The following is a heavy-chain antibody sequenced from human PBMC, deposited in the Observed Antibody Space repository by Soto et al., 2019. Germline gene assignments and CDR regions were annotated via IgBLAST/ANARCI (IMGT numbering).Heavy chain of an antibody. CDR3: ARTYYDFWSGYYGIDY. CDR2: IYYSGST. CDR1: GGSISSSSYY. V-gene: IGHV4-39*01. D-gene: IGHD3-3*01. J-gene: IGHJ4*02. Sequence: SETLSLTCTVSGGSISSSSYYWGWIRQPPGKGLEWIGSIYYSGSTHYNPSLKSRVTISVDTSKNQFSLKLSSVTAADTAVYYCARTYYDFWSGYYGIDYWGQGTLVTVSS.